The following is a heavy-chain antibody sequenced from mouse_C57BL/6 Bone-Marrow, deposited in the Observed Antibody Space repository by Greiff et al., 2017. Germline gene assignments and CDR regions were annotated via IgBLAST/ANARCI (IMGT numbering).Heavy chain of an antibody. J-gene: IGHJ3*01. CDR3: ARHQGRVLAY. CDR2: ISSGGSYT. D-gene: IGHD3-2*02. CDR1: GFTFSSYG. Sequence: EVQLVESGGDLVKPGGSLKLSCAASGFTFSSYGMSWVRQTPDKRLEWVATISSGGSYTYYPDSVKGRFTISRDNAKNTLYLQMSSLKSEDTAMYYCARHQGRVLAYGGQGTLVTVSA. V-gene: IGHV5-6*01.